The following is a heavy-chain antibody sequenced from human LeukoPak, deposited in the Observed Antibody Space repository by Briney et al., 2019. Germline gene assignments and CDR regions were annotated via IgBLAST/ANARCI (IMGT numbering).Heavy chain of an antibody. J-gene: IGHJ4*02. CDR2: ISGDGGST. D-gene: IGHD5-12*01. CDR3: AKGATISDYFDY. V-gene: IGHV3-43*02. CDR1: GFTFDDYA. Sequence: HPGGSLRLSCAASGFTFDDYAMHWVRQAPGKGLEWVSLISGDGGSTYHADSVKGRFTISRDNSKNSLYLQMNSLRTEDTALYYCAKGATISDYFDYWGQGTLVTVSS.